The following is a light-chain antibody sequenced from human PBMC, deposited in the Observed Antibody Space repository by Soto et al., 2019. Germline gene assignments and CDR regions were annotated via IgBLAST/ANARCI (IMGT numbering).Light chain of an antibody. Sequence: IVLTQSPGTLSLSPGERATLSCRASQSVSSSYLAWYQQKPGQAPRLLIYGASSRATGIPDRFSGSGYGTDFTLTISRLEPEDFAVYYCQQYVSSPYTFGRGTNLEIK. CDR3: QQYVSSPYT. CDR1: QSVSSSY. V-gene: IGKV3-20*01. CDR2: GAS. J-gene: IGKJ2*01.